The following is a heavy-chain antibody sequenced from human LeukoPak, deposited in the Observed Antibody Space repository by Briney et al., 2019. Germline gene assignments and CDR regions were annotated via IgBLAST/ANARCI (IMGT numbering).Heavy chain of an antibody. CDR2: IYYSGST. V-gene: IGHV4-31*03. CDR1: DGSISSGGYY. CDR3: ARGSYCSSTSCYGFDY. D-gene: IGHD2-2*01. Sequence: SQTLSLTCTVSDGSISSGGYYWSWLRQHPGQGLEWIGYIYYSGSTYYNPSLKSRVTISVDTSKNQFSLKLSSVTAADTAVYYCARGSYCSSTSCYGFDYWGQGTLVTVSS. J-gene: IGHJ4*02.